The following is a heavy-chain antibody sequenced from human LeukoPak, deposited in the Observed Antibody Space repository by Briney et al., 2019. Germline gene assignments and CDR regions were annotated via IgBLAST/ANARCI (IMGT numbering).Heavy chain of an antibody. CDR3: ARKLPEGFDY. J-gene: IGHJ4*02. D-gene: IGHD3-10*01. V-gene: IGHV3-48*03. CDR2: ISSSGSTI. Sequence: GGSLRLSCAASGFTFSSYEMNWVRQAPGKGLEWVSYISSSGSTIYYADSVKGRFTISRDNAKNSLYLQMNSLRAEDTAVYYCARKLPEGFDYWGRGTLVTVSS. CDR1: GFTFSSYE.